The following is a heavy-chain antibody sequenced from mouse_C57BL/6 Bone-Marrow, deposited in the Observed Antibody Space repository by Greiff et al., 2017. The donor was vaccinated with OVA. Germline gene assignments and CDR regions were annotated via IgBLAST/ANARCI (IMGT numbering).Heavy chain of an antibody. Sequence: EVKLVESGGGLVKPGGSLKLSCAASGFTFSSYAMSWVRQTPEKRLEWVATISDGGSYTYYPDNVKGRFTISRDNAKNNLYLQMSHLKSEDTAMYYCAREGVYFDYWGQGTTLTVSS. CDR2: ISDGGSYT. CDR1: GFTFSSYA. CDR3: AREGVYFDY. V-gene: IGHV5-4*01. J-gene: IGHJ2*01.